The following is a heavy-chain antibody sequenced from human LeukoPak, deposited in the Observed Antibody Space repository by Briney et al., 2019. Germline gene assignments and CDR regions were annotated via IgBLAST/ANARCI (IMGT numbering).Heavy chain of an antibody. CDR1: GFPLSSYA. Sequence: GGSLRLSCAASGFPLSSYAMSWVRQASGKVLEWVSAISGSGGSTYYADSVKGRFTISRDNSKNTLYLQMNSLRAEDTAVYYCATIYDSSGYDAFDIWGQGTMVTVSS. CDR3: ATIYDSSGYDAFDI. J-gene: IGHJ3*02. D-gene: IGHD3-22*01. V-gene: IGHV3-23*01. CDR2: ISGSGGST.